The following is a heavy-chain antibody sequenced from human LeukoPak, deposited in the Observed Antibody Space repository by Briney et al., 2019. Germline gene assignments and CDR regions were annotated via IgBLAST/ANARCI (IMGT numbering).Heavy chain of an antibody. J-gene: IGHJ4*02. CDR1: GFTFSSYS. D-gene: IGHD2-2*02. V-gene: IGHV3-21*01. CDR3: ARVGYCSSTSCYIYYFDY. Sequence: GGSLRLSCAAPGFTFSSYSMNWVRQAPGKGLEWVSSISSSSSYIYYADSVKGRFTISRDNAKNSLYLQMNSLRAEDTAVYYCARVGYCSSTSCYIYYFDYWGQGTLVTVSS. CDR2: ISSSSSYI.